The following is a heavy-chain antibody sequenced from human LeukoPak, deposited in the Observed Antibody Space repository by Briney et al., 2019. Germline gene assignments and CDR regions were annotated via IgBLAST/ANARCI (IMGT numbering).Heavy chain of an antibody. CDR3: AKDLWQMVLQYYGMDV. D-gene: IGHD3-10*01. CDR2: IWYDGSNK. V-gene: IGHV3-33*06. J-gene: IGHJ6*02. Sequence: PGGSLRLSCAASGFTFSSYGMHWVRQAPGKGLEWVAVIWYDGSNKYYADSVKGRFTISRDNSKNTLYLQMNSLRAEDTAVYYCAKDLWQMVLQYYGMDVWGQGTTVTVSS. CDR1: GFTFSSYG.